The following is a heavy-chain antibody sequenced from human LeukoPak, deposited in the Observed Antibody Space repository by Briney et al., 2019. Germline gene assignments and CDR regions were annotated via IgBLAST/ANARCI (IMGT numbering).Heavy chain of an antibody. CDR1: GVSISNYY. J-gene: IGHJ4*02. CDR3: AREDADY. V-gene: IGHV4-59*01. CDR2: IYSSGST. Sequence: PSETLSLTCTVSGVSISNYYWNSIRQPPGKGLEWIGYIYSSGSTNYNPSLKSRVTISLDTSKNQFSLKLSSVTPADTAVYYCAREDADYWGQGTLVTVSS.